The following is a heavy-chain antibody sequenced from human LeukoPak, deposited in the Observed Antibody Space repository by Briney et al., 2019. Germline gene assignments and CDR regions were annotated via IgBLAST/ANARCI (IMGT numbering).Heavy chain of an antibody. V-gene: IGHV1-46*01. J-gene: IGHJ4*02. D-gene: IGHD1-26*01. CDR1: GHTFTNYY. CDR3: ARLLGATTSTHFDY. CDR2: INPSVGST. Sequence: GASVKVSCKASGHTFTNYYMHWVRQAPGQGLEWMGIINPSVGSTSYAQEFQGRVTMTRDTSTSTVYMELSSLRSEDTAVYYCARLLGATTSTHFDYWGQGTLVTISS.